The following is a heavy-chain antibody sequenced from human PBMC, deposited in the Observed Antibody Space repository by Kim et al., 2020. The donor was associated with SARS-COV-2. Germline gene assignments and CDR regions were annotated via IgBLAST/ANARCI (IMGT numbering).Heavy chain of an antibody. CDR3: AKGGTIPGITMVRGDAFDI. CDR2: ISYDGSNK. V-gene: IGHV3-30*18. J-gene: IGHJ3*02. CDR1: GFTFSSYG. Sequence: GGSLRLSCAASGFTFSSYGMHWVRQAPGKGLEWVAVISYDGSNKYYADSVKGRFTISRDNSKNTLYLQMNSLRAEDTAVYYCAKGGTIPGITMVRGDAFDIWGQGTMVTVSS. D-gene: IGHD3-10*01.